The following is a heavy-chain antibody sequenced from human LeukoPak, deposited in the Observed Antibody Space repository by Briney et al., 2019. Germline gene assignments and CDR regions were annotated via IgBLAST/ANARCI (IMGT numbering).Heavy chain of an antibody. D-gene: IGHD3-10*01. CDR1: GYTFTSYG. CDR2: ISAYNGNT. J-gene: IGHJ4*02. Sequence: GASVKVSCKASGYTFTSYGISWVRQAPGRGLEWMGWISAYNGNTNYAQKLQGRVTMTTDTSTSTAYMELRSLRSDDTAVYYCARSAGTMVRGAIDYWGQGTLVTVSS. CDR3: ARSAGTMVRGAIDY. V-gene: IGHV1-18*01.